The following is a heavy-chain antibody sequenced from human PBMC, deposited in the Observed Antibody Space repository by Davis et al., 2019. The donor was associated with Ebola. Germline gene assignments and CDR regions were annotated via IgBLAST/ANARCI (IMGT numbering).Heavy chain of an antibody. CDR2: IYPGDSDT. J-gene: IGHJ4*02. CDR1: GYSFTSYW. D-gene: IGHD2-21*01. V-gene: IGHV5-51*01. Sequence: GESLKISCKGSGYSFTSYWIGWVRQMPGKGLEWMGIIYPGDSDTRYSPSFQGQVTIPADKSISTAYLQWSSLKASDTAMYYCARHGRAYCGGDCYCDYWGQGTLVTVSS. CDR3: ARHGRAYCGGDCYCDY.